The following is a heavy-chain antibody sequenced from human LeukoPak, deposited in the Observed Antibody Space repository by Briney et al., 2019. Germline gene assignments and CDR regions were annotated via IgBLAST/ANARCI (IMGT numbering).Heavy chain of an antibody. CDR1: GFTFNNAW. D-gene: IGHD1-26*01. Sequence: GGSLRLSCQASGFTFNNAWMSWVRQAPGKGLEWVSSISGGSGAPYYADSVEGRFTVSRDNSKKTMFLQMSSLRVDDTAVYFCAKGGVGATPRLDPWGQGTLVTVSS. V-gene: IGHV3-23*01. J-gene: IGHJ5*02. CDR2: ISGGSGAP. CDR3: AKGGVGATPRLDP.